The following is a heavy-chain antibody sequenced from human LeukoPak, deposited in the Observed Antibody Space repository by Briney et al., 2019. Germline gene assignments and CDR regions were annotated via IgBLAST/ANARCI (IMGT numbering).Heavy chain of an antibody. D-gene: IGHD6-13*01. CDR2: IYTSGST. CDR3: ARTSIAAAGRISYYYYMDV. J-gene: IGHJ6*03. CDR1: GGSISSGSYY. Sequence: PSETLSLTCTVSGGSISSGSYYWSWIRQPAWKGLEWIGRIYTSGSTNYNPSLKSRVTISVDTSKNQFSLKLSSVTAADTAVYYCARTSIAAAGRISYYYYMDVWGKGTTVTISS. V-gene: IGHV4-61*02.